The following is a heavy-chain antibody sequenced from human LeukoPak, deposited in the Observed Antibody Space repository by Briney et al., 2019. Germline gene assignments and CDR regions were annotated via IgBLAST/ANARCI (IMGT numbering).Heavy chain of an antibody. V-gene: IGHV4-4*07. CDR3: ARVAPDSSGWFNFDY. J-gene: IGHJ4*02. D-gene: IGHD6-19*01. Sequence: SETLSLTCTISGGSISGYYWNWIRQPAGKGLEWIGRIYTSEITNYSPSLKSRVTMSVDTSKNQFSLKLSSVTAADTAVYYCARVAPDSSGWFNFDYWGQGTLVTVSS. CDR2: IYTSEIT. CDR1: GGSISGYY.